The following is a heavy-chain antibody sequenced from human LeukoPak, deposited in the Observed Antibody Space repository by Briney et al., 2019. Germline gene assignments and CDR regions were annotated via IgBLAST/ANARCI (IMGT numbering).Heavy chain of an antibody. CDR3: ASRPFLYGFRTYFDN. Sequence: SETLSHTCAVYGGSFSAFHWNWIRQSPAKGLEWLGEMKQSGTPRYNPSLQSRVTISVDKSKNQFSLNVRSVTAADTAVYYCASRPFLYGFRTYFDNWAQGTLVTVSS. J-gene: IGHJ4*02. CDR1: GGSFSAFH. V-gene: IGHV4-34*01. CDR2: MKQSGTP. D-gene: IGHD3-10*01.